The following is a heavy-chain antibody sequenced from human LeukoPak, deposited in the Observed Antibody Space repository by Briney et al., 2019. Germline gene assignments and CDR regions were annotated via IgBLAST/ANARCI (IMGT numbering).Heavy chain of an antibody. V-gene: IGHV3-30*02. D-gene: IGHD3-10*01. CDR2: IQYDGNNK. CDR3: AKDEEILWFGDGGFDY. Sequence: GGSLRLSCAASGFTFSSFGMHWVRQAPGKGLEWVAFIQYDGNNKYYADSVKGRFTISRDNSKNTLYLQMNSLRADDTAVYYCAKDEEILWFGDGGFDYCGQGTLVTVSS. CDR1: GFTFSSFG. J-gene: IGHJ4*02.